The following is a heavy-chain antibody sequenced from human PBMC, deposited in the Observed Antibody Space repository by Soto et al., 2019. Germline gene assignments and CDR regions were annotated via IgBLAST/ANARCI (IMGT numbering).Heavy chain of an antibody. CDR2: VPGDGSRA. CDR3: ARENWYSLDV. V-gene: IGHV3-74*01. J-gene: IGHJ6*02. CDR1: GFSFSSYF. Sequence: EVQLVESGGGSVQPGGSLRLSCAASGFSFSSYFMAWVRQAPGEGLVSVSHVPGDGSRASYADSVRGRFTISRDNAKNPLYLQMDSLRDEDTPIYYCARENWYSLDVWGQGTTVTVSS. D-gene: IGHD1-26*01.